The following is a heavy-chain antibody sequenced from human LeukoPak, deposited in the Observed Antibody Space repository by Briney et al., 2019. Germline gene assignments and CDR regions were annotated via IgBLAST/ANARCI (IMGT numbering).Heavy chain of an antibody. CDR3: WLIEGDRGYYFDY. D-gene: IGHD3-16*01. J-gene: IGHJ4*02. V-gene: IGHV3-48*02. CDR1: GFTFSSYS. CDR2: ISSSNSGI. Sequence: GGSLRLSCAASGFTFSSYSMNWVRQAPGKGLEWVAYISSSNSGIYYADSVKVRFTISRDNAKNSLYLQMNSLRDEDTAVYYCWLIEGDRGYYFDYWGQGTLVTVSS.